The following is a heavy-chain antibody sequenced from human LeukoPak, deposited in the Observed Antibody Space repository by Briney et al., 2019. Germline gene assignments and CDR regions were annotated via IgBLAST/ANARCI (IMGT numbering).Heavy chain of an antibody. Sequence: PGGSLRLSCAASGFTFSSYAMHWVRQAPGKGLEWVAVIPYDGSNKYYADSVKGRFTISRDNSKNTLYLQMNSLRAEDTAVYYCAKDTDIVVIPAAMLIDYWGQGTLVTVSS. D-gene: IGHD2-2*01. CDR2: IPYDGSNK. J-gene: IGHJ4*02. CDR3: AKDTDIVVIPAAMLIDY. CDR1: GFTFSSYA. V-gene: IGHV3-30-3*01.